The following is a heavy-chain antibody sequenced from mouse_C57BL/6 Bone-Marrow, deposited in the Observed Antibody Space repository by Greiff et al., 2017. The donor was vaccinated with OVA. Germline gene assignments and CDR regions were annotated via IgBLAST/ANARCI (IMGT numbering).Heavy chain of an antibody. J-gene: IGHJ1*03. D-gene: IGHD1-1*01. CDR2: INPNYGTT. Sequence: EVQLQQSGPELVKPGASVKISCKASGYSFTDYNMNWVKQSNGKSLEWIGVINPNYGTTSYNQKFKGKATLTVDQSSSTAYMQLNSLTSEDSAVYYCTHPFYGTDWYFDVWGTGTTVTVSS. CDR1: GYSFTDYN. V-gene: IGHV1-39*01. CDR3: THPFYGTDWYFDV.